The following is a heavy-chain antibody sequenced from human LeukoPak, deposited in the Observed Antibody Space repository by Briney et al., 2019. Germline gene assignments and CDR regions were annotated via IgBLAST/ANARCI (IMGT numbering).Heavy chain of an antibody. CDR1: GGTFTSYA. CDR2: IIPIFGTA. V-gene: IGHV1-69*13. D-gene: IGHD3-10*01. Sequence: SVKVSCKASGGTFTSYAISWVRQAPGQGLEWMGGIIPIFGTANYAQKIQGRVTITADESTSTAYMELSSLRSEDTAVYYCVKDLIYGSGNYYTDSFDHWGGGTLVTVSS. J-gene: IGHJ4*02. CDR3: VKDLIYGSGNYYTDSFDH.